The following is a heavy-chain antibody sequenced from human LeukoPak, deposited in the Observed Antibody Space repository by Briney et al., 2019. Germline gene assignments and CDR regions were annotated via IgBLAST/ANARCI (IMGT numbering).Heavy chain of an antibody. CDR2: ISGYNGNT. Sequence: ASVKVSCKTSGYTFSNHGISWVRQAPGQGLEWMGWISGYNGNTNYVEKFRGRVTMTTDTSTSTAYMELRSLSSDDTALYYCARDLSRGCHDDGEPFDYWGQGTLVTVSS. D-gene: IGHD4-17*01. J-gene: IGHJ4*02. V-gene: IGHV1-18*01. CDR3: ARDLSRGCHDDGEPFDY. CDR1: GYTFSNHG.